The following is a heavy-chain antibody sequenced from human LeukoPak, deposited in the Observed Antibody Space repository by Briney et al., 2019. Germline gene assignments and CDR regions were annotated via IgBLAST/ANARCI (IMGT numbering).Heavy chain of an antibody. V-gene: IGHV4-34*01. D-gene: IGHD6-19*01. CDR1: SGSFSGYY. Sequence: SETLSLTCAVYSGSFSGYYWSWIRQPPGKGLEWIGEINHSGSTNYNPSLKSRVTISVDTSKNQFSLKLSSVTAADTAVYYCARVPRTGYSSGWYVYYYYMDVWGKGTTVTVSS. CDR2: INHSGST. CDR3: ARVPRTGYSSGWYVYYYYMDV. J-gene: IGHJ6*03.